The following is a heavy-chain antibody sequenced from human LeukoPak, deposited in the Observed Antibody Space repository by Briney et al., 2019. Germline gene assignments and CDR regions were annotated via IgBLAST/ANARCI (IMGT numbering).Heavy chain of an antibody. CDR1: EYTLTGLS. CDR2: FDPEDVDT. CDR3: ARGYLSRCFDCGDAFDI. J-gene: IGHJ3*02. V-gene: IGHV1-24*01. Sequence: ASVKVSCKVSEYTLTGLSVHWVRLAPGKGLEWMGGFDPEDVDTIYAQKFEGRVTMTEDTSTDTAYLELSSLRSEDTAVYYCARGYLSRCFDCGDAFDIWGQGTMVTVSS. D-gene: IGHD3-9*01.